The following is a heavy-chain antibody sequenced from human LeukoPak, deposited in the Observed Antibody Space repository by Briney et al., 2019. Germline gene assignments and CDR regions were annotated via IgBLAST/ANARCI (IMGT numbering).Heavy chain of an antibody. J-gene: IGHJ6*03. CDR3: GRIIAGATGVYYMDI. Sequence: SVKVSCKVSASSFKNYAIAWVRQAPGQGLEWMGGIISFFGTTNFAQKFQDRVTITADESASTVHMELNSLRSQDTAVYYCGRIIAGATGVYYMDIWGKGTSVTVSS. V-gene: IGHV1-69*13. CDR1: ASSFKNYA. D-gene: IGHD1-26*01. CDR2: IISFFGTT.